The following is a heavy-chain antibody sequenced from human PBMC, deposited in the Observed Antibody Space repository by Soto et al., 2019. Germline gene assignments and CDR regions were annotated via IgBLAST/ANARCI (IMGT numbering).Heavy chain of an antibody. Sequence: SETLSLPGIVSGSSVHSNGHYWGSIRPPPGKGMEWIGMIDNNGGTNYNSSLTSRVTISRNTSKNQFCLRLTSLTAADTAVYYSGKILVGASGHTDADSWGPGTLVTVSS. J-gene: IGHJ4*02. CDR1: GSSVHSNGHY. CDR3: GKILVGASGHTDADS. V-gene: IGHV4-39*01. D-gene: IGHD2-15*01. CDR2: IDNNGGT.